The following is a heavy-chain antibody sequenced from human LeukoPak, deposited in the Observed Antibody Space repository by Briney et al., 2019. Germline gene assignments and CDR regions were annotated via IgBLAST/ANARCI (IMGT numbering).Heavy chain of an antibody. CDR1: GFTFSSYF. D-gene: IGHD3-10*01. J-gene: IGHJ4*02. Sequence: GGSLRLSCAASGFTFSSYFMNWVRQAPGKGLEWVANIKQDGGEKYYVDSVKGRFTISRDNSKNTLYLQMNSLRAEDTAVYYCAKDFSTMVRGVIIVLDYWGQGTLVTVSS. CDR3: AKDFSTMVRGVIIVLDY. V-gene: IGHV3-7*03. CDR2: IKQDGGEK.